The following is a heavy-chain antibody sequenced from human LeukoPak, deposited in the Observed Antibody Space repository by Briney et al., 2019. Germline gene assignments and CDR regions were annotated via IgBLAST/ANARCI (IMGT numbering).Heavy chain of an antibody. J-gene: IGHJ4*02. CDR3: AARVVYSGYDTFHY. D-gene: IGHD5-12*01. CDR2: ISYDGSNK. CDR1: GSTFSSYG. Sequence: GGSLRLSCAASGSTFSSYGMHWVRQPPGKGREGVAVISYDGSNKYYADSVKGRFTISRDNSKNTLYLQMNGLRAEDTAVYYCAARVVYSGYDTFHYWGQGTLVTVSS. V-gene: IGHV3-30*03.